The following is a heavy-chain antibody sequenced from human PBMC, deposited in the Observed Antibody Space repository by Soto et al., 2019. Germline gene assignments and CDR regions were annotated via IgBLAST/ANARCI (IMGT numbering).Heavy chain of an antibody. CDR2: ISYDGSNK. J-gene: IGHJ6*03. Sequence: PGGSLRLSCAASGFTFSSYGMHWVRQAPGKGLEWVAVISYDGSNKYYADSVKGRFTISRDNSKNTLYLQMNSLRAEDTAVYYCAKELGYCSGGSCYYYYYMDVWGKGTTVTVSS. CDR3: AKELGYCSGGSCYYYYYMDV. D-gene: IGHD2-15*01. V-gene: IGHV3-30*18. CDR1: GFTFSSYG.